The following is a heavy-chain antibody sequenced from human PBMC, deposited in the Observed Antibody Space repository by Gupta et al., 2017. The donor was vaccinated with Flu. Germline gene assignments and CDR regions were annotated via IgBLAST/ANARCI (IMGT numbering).Heavy chain of an antibody. J-gene: IGHJ6*02. V-gene: IGHV1-69*06. CDR3: ARDAIAVAGTVYYYGMDV. CDR2: IIPIFGTA. D-gene: IGHD6-19*01. Sequence: QVQLVQSGAEVKKPGSSVKVSCKASGGTFSSYAISWVRQAPGQGLEWMGGIIPIFGTANYAQKFQGRVTITADKSTSTAYMELSSLRSEDTAVYYCARDAIAVAGTVYYYGMDVWGQGTTVTVSS. CDR1: GGTFSSYA.